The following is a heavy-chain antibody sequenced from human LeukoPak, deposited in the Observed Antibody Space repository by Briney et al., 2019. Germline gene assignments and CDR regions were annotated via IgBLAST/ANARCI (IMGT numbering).Heavy chain of an antibody. J-gene: IGHJ4*02. V-gene: IGHV3-33*01. D-gene: IGHD6-19*01. Sequence: PGGSLRLSCAASGFTFSSYGMHWVRQAPGKGLEWVAVIWYDGSNKYYADSVKGRFTISRDNSKNTLYLQMNSLRAEDTAVYYCAAAGYSSGRYNIDYWGQGTLVTVPS. CDR1: GFTFSSYG. CDR3: AAAGYSSGRYNIDY. CDR2: IWYDGSNK.